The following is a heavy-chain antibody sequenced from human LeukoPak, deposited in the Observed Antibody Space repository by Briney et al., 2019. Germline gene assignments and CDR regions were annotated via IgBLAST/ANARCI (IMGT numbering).Heavy chain of an antibody. Sequence: GASVKVSCKASGGTFSSYAISWVRQAPGQGLEWMGGIIPIFGTANYAQKFQGRVTITADKSTSTAYMELSSLRSEDTAVYYCARGRITISTIPKIYYMDVWGKGTTVTVSS. V-gene: IGHV1-69*06. CDR2: IIPIFGTA. J-gene: IGHJ6*03. CDR1: GGTFSSYA. CDR3: ARGRITISTIPKIYYMDV. D-gene: IGHD3-3*01.